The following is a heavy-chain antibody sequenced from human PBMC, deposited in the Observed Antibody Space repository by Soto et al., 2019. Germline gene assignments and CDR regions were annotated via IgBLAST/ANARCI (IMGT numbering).Heavy chain of an antibody. J-gene: IGHJ4*02. V-gene: IGHV5-51*01. Sequence: GAALKISCKGSGYSFTSYWIGWVRQMPGKGLEWMGIIYPGDSDTRYSPSFQGQVTISADKSISTAYLQWSSLKASDTAMYYCARHADYYDSSGSLDYWGQGTLVTVS. D-gene: IGHD3-22*01. CDR3: ARHADYYDSSGSLDY. CDR1: GYSFTSYW. CDR2: IYPGDSDT.